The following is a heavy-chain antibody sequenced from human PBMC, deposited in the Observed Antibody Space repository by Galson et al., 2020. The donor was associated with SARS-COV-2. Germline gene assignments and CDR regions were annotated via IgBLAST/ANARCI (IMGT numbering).Heavy chain of an antibody. J-gene: IGHJ6*02. V-gene: IGHV3-53*01. CDR1: GFTVSSNY. D-gene: IGHD2-2*01. CDR2: IYSGGST. Sequence: GGSLRLSCAASGFTVSSNYMSWVRQAPGKGLEWVSVIYSGGSTYYADSVKGRFTISRDNSKNTLYLQMNSLRAEDTAVYYCATRGVVPAAKTYRRYYYYYGMDVWGQGTTVTVSS. CDR3: ATRGVVPAAKTYRRYYYYYGMDV.